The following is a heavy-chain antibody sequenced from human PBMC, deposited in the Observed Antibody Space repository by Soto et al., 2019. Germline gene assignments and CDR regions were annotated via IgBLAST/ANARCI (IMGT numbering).Heavy chain of an antibody. CDR1: GGSISSYY. CDR3: ARAYGGTCFDF. V-gene: IGHV4-59*01. D-gene: IGHD2-15*01. J-gene: IGHJ4*02. CDR2: IYYSGST. Sequence: QVQLQESGPGLVKPSETLSLTCTVSGGSISSYYWSWIRQPPGKGLEWIGYIYYSGSTNYNPSLQSRVTISVDTSKNQFSLKLSSVTAADTAVYYCARAYGGTCFDFWGQGTLVTVSS.